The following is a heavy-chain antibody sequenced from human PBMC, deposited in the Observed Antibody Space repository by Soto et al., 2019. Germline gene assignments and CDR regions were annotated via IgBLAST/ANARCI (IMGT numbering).Heavy chain of an antibody. D-gene: IGHD3-10*01. V-gene: IGHV1-69*02. J-gene: IGHJ5*02. CDR1: GGTFSSYT. Sequence: SVKVSCKASGGTFSSYTISWVRQAPGQGLEWMGRIIPILGIANYAQKFQGRVTITADKSTSTAYMELSSLRSEDTAVYYCARVYGSGSYPEEEVVGWFDPWGQGTLVTVSS. CDR3: ARVYGSGSYPEEEVVGWFDP. CDR2: IIPILGIA.